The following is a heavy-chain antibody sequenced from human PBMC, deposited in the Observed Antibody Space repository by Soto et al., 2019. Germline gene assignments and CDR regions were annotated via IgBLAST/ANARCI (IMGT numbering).Heavy chain of an antibody. CDR1: GGSISSGDYH. Sequence: SETLSLTCTVSGGSISSGDYHWSWIRQPPGKGLEWIGAVYYSGSTYYNPSLKSRITISVDTSKNQFSLKLTSVTAADTAVYYCARDYRASSAGAMDVWGQGTTVTVSS. CDR2: VYYSGST. CDR3: ARDYRASSAGAMDV. J-gene: IGHJ6*02. D-gene: IGHD2-15*01. V-gene: IGHV4-30-4*01.